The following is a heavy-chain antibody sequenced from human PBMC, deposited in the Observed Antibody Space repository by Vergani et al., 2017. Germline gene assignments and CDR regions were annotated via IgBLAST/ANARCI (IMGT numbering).Heavy chain of an antibody. V-gene: IGHV4-59*12. D-gene: IGHD3-16*02. CDR3: ARGSDDYVWGSYRSAFDY. CDR2: IYYSGST. J-gene: IGHJ4*02. CDR1: GGSISSYY. Sequence: QLQLQESGPGLVKPSETLSLTCTVSGGSISSYYWSWIRQPPGKGLEWIGYIYYSGSTNYNPSLKSRVTISVDTSKNQFSLKLSSVTAADTAVYYCARGSDDYVWGSYRSAFDYWGQGTLVTVSS.